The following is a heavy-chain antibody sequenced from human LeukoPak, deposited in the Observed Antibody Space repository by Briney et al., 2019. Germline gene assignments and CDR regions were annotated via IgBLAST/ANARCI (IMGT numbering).Heavy chain of an antibody. V-gene: IGHV4-4*02. CDR3: ARDYRGSGSLTWPDAFDI. CDR1: GGSITSTNW. Sequence: SETLSLTCTVSGGSITSTNWWSWVRQPPGKGLEWIGEIYHSGSTNYNPSLKSRVTISVDKSRNQFSLKLSSVTAADTAVYYCARDYRGSGSLTWPDAFDIWGQGTMVTVSS. D-gene: IGHD1-26*01. J-gene: IGHJ3*02. CDR2: IYHSGST.